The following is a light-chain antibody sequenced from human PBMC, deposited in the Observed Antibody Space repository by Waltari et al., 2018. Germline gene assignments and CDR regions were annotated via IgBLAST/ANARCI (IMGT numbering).Light chain of an antibody. CDR3: QQYYSGAALT. Sequence: DIVMTQSPDSLDVSLGERATMTCKASQSILHRPNNKNYPAWYQQKPGQPPKLIIYWASTRESGVPDRFTGSGSGTDFTLTISSLQAEDVAVYYCQQYYSGAALTFGGGTTVQIK. CDR2: WAS. J-gene: IGKJ4*01. CDR1: QSILHRPNNKNY. V-gene: IGKV4-1*01.